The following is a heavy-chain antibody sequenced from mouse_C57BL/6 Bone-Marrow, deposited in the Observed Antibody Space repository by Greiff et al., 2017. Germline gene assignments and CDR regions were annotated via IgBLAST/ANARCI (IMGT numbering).Heavy chain of an antibody. CDR2: ISPSCGYT. Sequence: QVQLQQSGAELVRPGASVKMSCKASGYTFTSYTMHWVKQSPGQGLEWIGYISPSCGYTKYNQKFKDKFTLTADKAYSTAYMQLSSLTSEDSAVYYCARAATVLLFLPWFAYWCQGTLVTVSA. CDR3: ARAATVLLFLPWFAY. J-gene: IGHJ3*01. V-gene: IGHV1-4*01. D-gene: IGHD2-1*01. CDR1: GYTFTSYT.